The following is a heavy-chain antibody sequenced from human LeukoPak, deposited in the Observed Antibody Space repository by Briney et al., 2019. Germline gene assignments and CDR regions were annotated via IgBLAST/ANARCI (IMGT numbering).Heavy chain of an antibody. D-gene: IGHD6-25*01. CDR1: GYTFTNYH. V-gene: IGHV1-8*03. Sequence: ASVKVSCKASGYTFTNYHINWVRQATGQGLEWMGWMNPNNGDSGYAQKFQGRVTITRDTSISTSYMELRSLRSDDTAVYFCARPTSFTASGYDYWAREPWSPSPQ. CDR2: MNPNNGDS. J-gene: IGHJ4*02. CDR3: ARPTSFTASGYDY.